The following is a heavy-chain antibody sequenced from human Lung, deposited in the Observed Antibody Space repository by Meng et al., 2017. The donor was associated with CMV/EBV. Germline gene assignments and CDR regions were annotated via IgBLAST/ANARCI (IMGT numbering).Heavy chain of an antibody. CDR2: IYWDDDK. Sequence: QITLKESGPTLVKPTQTLTLTCTFSGFSLSTSEVGVGCIRQPPGKALERLAVIYWDDDKPYSPSLKSRLTITKDTSKNQVVLTLTNMDPVDTATYYCALFTGSWFDPWGQGTLVTVSS. CDR3: ALFTGSWFDP. CDR1: GFSLSTSEVG. J-gene: IGHJ5*02. V-gene: IGHV2-5*02. D-gene: IGHD1-14*01.